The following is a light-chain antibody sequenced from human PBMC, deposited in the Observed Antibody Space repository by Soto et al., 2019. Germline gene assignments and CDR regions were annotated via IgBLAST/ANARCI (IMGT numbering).Light chain of an antibody. CDR3: AAWDDSLNAVV. CDR2: RNS. J-gene: IGLJ2*01. CDR1: SSNIGSNY. V-gene: IGLV1-47*01. Sequence: QSVLTQPPSASGTPGQRVTISCSGSSSNIGSNYVYWYQQLPGTAPKLLIYRNSQRPSGVPDRISGSKSGTSASLAFSGLRSEDEADYYCAAWDDSLNAVVFGGVTKLTVL.